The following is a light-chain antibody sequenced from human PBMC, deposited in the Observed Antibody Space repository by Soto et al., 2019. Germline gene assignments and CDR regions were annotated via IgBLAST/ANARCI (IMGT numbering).Light chain of an antibody. CDR3: QQSFSGLGT. J-gene: IGKJ3*01. V-gene: IGKV1-9*01. CDR2: GAS. CDR1: QGISSY. Sequence: DIQLTQSPSFLSASVGDRVTITCRASQGISSYLAWYQQRPGEPPELLIYGASTLRPGVASRFSGSGSGTEFTLTISSLQPEDFATYYCQQSFSGLGTFGPGTKVDMK.